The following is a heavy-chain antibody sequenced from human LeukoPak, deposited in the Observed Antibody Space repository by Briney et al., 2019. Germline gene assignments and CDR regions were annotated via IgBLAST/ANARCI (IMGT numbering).Heavy chain of an antibody. J-gene: IGHJ5*02. CDR2: INHSGST. Sequence: PSETLSLTCAVYGGSFSGYYWSWIRQPPGKGLEWIGEINHSGSTNYNPSLKSRVTISVDTSKNQFSLKLSSVTAADTAVYYCARRVPYDSSALNWVIDPWGQGTLVTVSS. V-gene: IGHV4-34*01. D-gene: IGHD3-22*01. CDR1: GGSFSGYY. CDR3: ARRVPYDSSALNWVIDP.